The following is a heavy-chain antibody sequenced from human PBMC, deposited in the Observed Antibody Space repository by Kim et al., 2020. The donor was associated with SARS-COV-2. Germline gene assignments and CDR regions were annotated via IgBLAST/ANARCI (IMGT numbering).Heavy chain of an antibody. D-gene: IGHD3-22*01. CDR2: IKSKTFGGTT. V-gene: IGHV3-15*01. J-gene: IGHJ4*02. CDR1: GFTFSDAW. Sequence: GGSLRLSCAASGFTFSDAWMNWIRQAPGKGLEWVGRIKSKTFGGTTDYATPVEGRFTISRDDSKNTLYLQMESLKTEDTAVCYCYYYRDSSAHCDYWGQGTPVTVSS. CDR3: YYYRDSSAHCDY.